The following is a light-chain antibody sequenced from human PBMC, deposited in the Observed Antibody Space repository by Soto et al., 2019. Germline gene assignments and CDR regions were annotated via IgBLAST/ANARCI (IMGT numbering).Light chain of an antibody. J-gene: IGLJ2*01. CDR2: ANT. Sequence: QSALTQPPSVSGAPGQGVTISCTGSSSNIGAGIDVHWYQKFPGTAPKLLIYANTNRPSGVPDRFSGSKSGTSASLAITGLQAEDEADYYCQSYDNSLSGPVFGGGTQLTVL. CDR3: QSYDNSLSGPV. V-gene: IGLV1-40*01. CDR1: SSNIGAGID.